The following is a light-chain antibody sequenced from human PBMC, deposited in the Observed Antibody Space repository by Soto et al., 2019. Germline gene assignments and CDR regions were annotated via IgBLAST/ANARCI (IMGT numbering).Light chain of an antibody. CDR1: RTISSW. CDR3: QQYNPYSPWT. V-gene: IGKV1-5*03. Sequence: DIQLTQSPSTLSASVGDRVAITCRASRTISSWLAWYQQKPGKAPKLLIYKASSLENGVPSRFSGSGSGTDFTLTISSLQPDDFATYYCQQYNPYSPWTFGQGTKVDIK. CDR2: KAS. J-gene: IGKJ1*01.